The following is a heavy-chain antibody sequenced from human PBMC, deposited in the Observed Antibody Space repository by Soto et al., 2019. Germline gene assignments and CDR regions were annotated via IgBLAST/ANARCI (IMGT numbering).Heavy chain of an antibody. V-gene: IGHV1-2*02. D-gene: IGHD3-3*01. J-gene: IGHJ2*01. CDR1: GYMFTGYY. Sequence: QVQLVQSGAEVKKPGASVMVSCKASGYMFTGYYMHWVRQAPGQGLEWMGWINPNSGGTNYAQRFQGRVTMTTDTSIDTAYMELTSLTTDDTAVYYCAIRTGQMASIFEFEGYWFFDLWGRGTLVTVSS. CDR2: INPNSGGT. CDR3: AIRTGQMASIFEFEGYWFFDL.